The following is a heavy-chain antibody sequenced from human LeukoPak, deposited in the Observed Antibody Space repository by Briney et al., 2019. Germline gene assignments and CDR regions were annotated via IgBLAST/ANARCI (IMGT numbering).Heavy chain of an antibody. D-gene: IGHD5-18*01. V-gene: IGHV3-11*05. CDR2: ISSISIYT. CDR3: ARADASGYHAAFDF. CDR1: GFTFSDYY. J-gene: IGHJ3*01. Sequence: GGSLRLSCAASGFTFSDYYMSWIRQAPGKGLEWVSYISSISIYTDYADSVKGRFTVSRDNAKNSLYLQMNSLRAEDTAVYYCARADASGYHAAFDFWGQGTMVTVSS.